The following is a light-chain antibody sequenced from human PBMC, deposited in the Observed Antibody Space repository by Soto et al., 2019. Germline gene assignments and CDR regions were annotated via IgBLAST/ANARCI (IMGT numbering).Light chain of an antibody. CDR1: QSVAANY. CDR3: QQYGTSPFT. Sequence: EVVLTQSPGTLSLSPGERATLSCRASQSVAANYLAWYQQKRGQAPRLLIYGASSRATGVPDRFSGSGSGTDFTLTITRLEAEDFAVYYCQQYGTSPFTFGHGTRLEIK. J-gene: IGKJ5*01. CDR2: GAS. V-gene: IGKV3-20*01.